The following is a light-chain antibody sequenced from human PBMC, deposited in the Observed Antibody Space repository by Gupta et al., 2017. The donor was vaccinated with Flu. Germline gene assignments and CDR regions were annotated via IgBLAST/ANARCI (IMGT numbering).Light chain of an antibody. CDR1: ESVSSN. CDR2: GAS. CDR3: QQYYNWPPLT. Sequence: TLSVSPGERATLSCRARESVSSNLAWYQQRPGQAPRLLIFGASTWATGVPARFSGSGSETEFTLTISSLQSEDFAVYYCQQYYNWPPLTFGQGTKVEFK. J-gene: IGKJ1*01. V-gene: IGKV3-15*01.